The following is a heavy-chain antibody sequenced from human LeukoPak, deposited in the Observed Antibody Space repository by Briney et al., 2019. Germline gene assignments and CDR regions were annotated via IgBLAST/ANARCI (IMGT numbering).Heavy chain of an antibody. CDR1: GFSFSSYE. CDR2: IGSTTNSI. D-gene: IGHD5-12*01. V-gene: IGHV3-48*03. J-gene: IGHJ6*03. CDR3: ARDEYSGLYYYMDV. Sequence: AGSLRLSCAASGFSFSSYEMNWLRQAPGKGLEWVSYIGSTTNSIYYADSVKGRFTISRDNAKKSLHLQMNSLRAEDTAVYYCARDEYSGLYYYMDVWGKGTTVTVSS.